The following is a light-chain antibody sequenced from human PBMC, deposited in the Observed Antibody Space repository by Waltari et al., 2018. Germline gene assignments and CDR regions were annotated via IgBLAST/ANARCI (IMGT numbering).Light chain of an antibody. CDR1: NIGTKS. CDR2: DDS. CDR3: QVWDSSSDWE. J-gene: IGLJ2*01. Sequence: SAVRTQPPSISVAPGQTAKITCGGRNIGTKSVPWYQQRPGQAPQLLVFDDSARPSGIPDRFAGSHSEDTATLTISRVEAGDEADYYCQVWDSSSDWEFGEGTKLTV. V-gene: IGLV3-21*02.